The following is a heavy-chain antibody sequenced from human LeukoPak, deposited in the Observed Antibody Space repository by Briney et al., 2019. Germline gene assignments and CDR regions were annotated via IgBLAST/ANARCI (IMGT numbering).Heavy chain of an antibody. J-gene: IGHJ4*02. CDR3: ARDKDSVEVTAPMDH. CDR1: GGTFSNYA. V-gene: IGHV1-69*01. CDR2: IIPIFGTT. D-gene: IGHD2-2*01. Sequence: SVTVSCTASGGTFSNYAISWVRQAPGQGLEWMGGIIPIFGTTNYAEKFQDRVRITADESTSTAYMELSSLRSEHTAVYFCARDKDSVEVTAPMDHWGQGTLVTVSS.